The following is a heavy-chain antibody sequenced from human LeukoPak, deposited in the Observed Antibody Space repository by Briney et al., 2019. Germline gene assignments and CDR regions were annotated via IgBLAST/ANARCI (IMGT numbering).Heavy chain of an antibody. V-gene: IGHV1-69*06. D-gene: IGHD6-19*01. CDR1: GDTFRSYA. CDR3: ARANGISVAGRDSYV. Sequence: SVKVSCKTSGDTFRSYAFSWVRQAPGQGLEWLGAIIPMFDTANYAQKLQGRVTITADKSTNTVHMELSSLRYEGTAVYYCARANGISVAGRDSYVWGKGTTVTVAS. J-gene: IGHJ6*04. CDR2: IIPMFDTA.